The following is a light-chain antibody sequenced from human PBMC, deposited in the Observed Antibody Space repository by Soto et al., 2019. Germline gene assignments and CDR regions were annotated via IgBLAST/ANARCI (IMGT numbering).Light chain of an antibody. CDR2: DAS. CDR3: QQRSSSIT. J-gene: IGKJ5*01. Sequence: EIVLTQSPGTLSLSAGERATLSCRASQSFSSYLAWYQQKPGQAPRLLIYDASNRATGIPARFSGTGSGTDFTLTVTSLEPEDFAVYYCQQRSSSITFGQGTRLEIK. CDR1: QSFSSY. V-gene: IGKV3-11*01.